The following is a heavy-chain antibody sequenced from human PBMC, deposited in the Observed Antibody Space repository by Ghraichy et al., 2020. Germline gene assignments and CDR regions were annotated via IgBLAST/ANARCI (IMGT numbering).Heavy chain of an antibody. Sequence: SVKVSCKTGGGPFSSHATSWVRQTPGQGLEWMGGIIPIFGTANYAQKFQGRVTITADESTSTAYMELSSLRSEDTAVYYCARLGIVGALRGDYYGMDVWGQGITVTVSS. CDR2: IIPIFGTA. CDR1: GGPFSSHA. J-gene: IGHJ6*02. CDR3: ARLGIVGALRGDYYGMDV. D-gene: IGHD1-26*01. V-gene: IGHV1-69*13.